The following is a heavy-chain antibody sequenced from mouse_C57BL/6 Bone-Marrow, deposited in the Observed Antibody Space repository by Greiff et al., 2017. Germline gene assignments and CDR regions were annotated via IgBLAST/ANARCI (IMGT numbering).Heavy chain of an antibody. CDR1: GYTFTSYW. Sequence: QVQLQQSGAELAKPGASVKLSCKASGYTFTSYWMHWVKQRPGQGLEWIGYINPSSGYTKYNQKFKDKATLTADKSSSTAYMQLSSLTYDDSAVYYCANDYYGSPFFDYWGQGTTLTVSS. CDR2: INPSSGYT. V-gene: IGHV1-7*01. CDR3: ANDYYGSPFFDY. J-gene: IGHJ2*01. D-gene: IGHD1-1*01.